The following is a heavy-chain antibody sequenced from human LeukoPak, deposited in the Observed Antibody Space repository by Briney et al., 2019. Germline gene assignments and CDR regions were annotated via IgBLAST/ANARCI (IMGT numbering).Heavy chain of an antibody. V-gene: IGHV3-11*03. CDR3: ARGSGSHFDS. J-gene: IGHJ4*02. Sequence: KPGGSLRLSCAASGFTFSDYHMNWIRQAPGKGLEWVSYISSSSSYTNYGDSVKGRFTSSRDNAKNSLYLQMNSLRAEDTAVYYCARGSGSHFDSWGQGTLVTVSS. CDR2: ISSSSSYT. D-gene: IGHD3-22*01. CDR1: GFTFSDYH.